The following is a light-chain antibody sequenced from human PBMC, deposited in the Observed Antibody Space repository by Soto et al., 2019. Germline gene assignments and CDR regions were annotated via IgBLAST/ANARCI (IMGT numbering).Light chain of an antibody. CDR1: QNRNRY. V-gene: IGKV3-11*01. CDR3: QQYGSSLGT. CDR2: ATS. Sequence: EIVLTQSTATLSLSQGERATLSCRASQNRNRYLAWYQQQPGQAPRLLIYATSNRATGIPARFSGSGSGTDFTLSISSLDPEDFAVYYCQQYGSSLGTFGQGTKVEIK. J-gene: IGKJ1*01.